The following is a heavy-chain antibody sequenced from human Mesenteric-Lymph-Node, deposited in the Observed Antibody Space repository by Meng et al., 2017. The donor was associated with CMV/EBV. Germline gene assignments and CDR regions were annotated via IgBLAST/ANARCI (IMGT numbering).Heavy chain of an antibody. CDR2: ISWNSGNI. CDR1: GFTFDDYA. Sequence: SLKISCAASGFTFDDYAMHWVRQAPGKGLEWVSGISWNSGNIGYADSLKGRFTISRDNAKNSLYLQMNSLRAEDTAVYYCATSSWTSWGQGTLVTVSS. D-gene: IGHD2-15*01. CDR3: ATSSWTS. V-gene: IGHV3-9*01. J-gene: IGHJ5*02.